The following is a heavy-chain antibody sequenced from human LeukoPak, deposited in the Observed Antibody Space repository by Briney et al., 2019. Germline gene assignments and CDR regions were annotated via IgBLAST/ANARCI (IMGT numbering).Heavy chain of an antibody. J-gene: IGHJ4*02. CDR2: IWYDGSNE. CDR1: GFTFSSYG. D-gene: IGHD3-22*01. Sequence: GGSLRLSCAASGFTFSSYGMHWVRQAPGKGLEWVAVIWYDGSNEYYADSVKGRFTISRDNSKNTLYLQMNSLRAEDTAVYYCARGITYYYDSSGYYYDYWGQGTLVTVSS. CDR3: ARGITYYYDSSGYYYDY. V-gene: IGHV3-33*01.